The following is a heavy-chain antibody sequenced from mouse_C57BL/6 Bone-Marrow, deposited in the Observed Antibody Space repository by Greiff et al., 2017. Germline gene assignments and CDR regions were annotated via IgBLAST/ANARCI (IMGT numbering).Heavy chain of an antibody. CDR3: TTRRWAGYFDD. Sequence: EVQLQQSGAELVRPGASVKLSCTASGFNIKDDYMHWVKQRPEQGLEWIGWIDPENGDTEYASKFQGKATITADTSSNTAYLQLSSLTSEDTAVYFYTTRRWAGYFDDWGRGTTLTVSS. J-gene: IGHJ2*01. V-gene: IGHV14-4*01. CDR1: GFNIKDDY. D-gene: IGHD1-1*02. CDR2: IDPENGDT.